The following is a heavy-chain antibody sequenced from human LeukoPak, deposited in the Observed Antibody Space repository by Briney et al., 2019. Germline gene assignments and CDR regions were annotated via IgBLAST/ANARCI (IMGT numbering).Heavy chain of an antibody. CDR3: ARHSYVSGSYAD. CDR2: SDPEDGET. V-gene: IGHV1-24*01. CDR1: GYTLTELS. J-gene: IGHJ4*02. Sequence: ASVRVSCKVSGYTLTELSMHWVRQAPGKGLEWMGGSDPEDGETVYAQKFQGRVTMTEDTSTDTAYMELSSLRSEDTGVYYCARHSYVSGSYADWGQGTLVTVSS. D-gene: IGHD3-10*01.